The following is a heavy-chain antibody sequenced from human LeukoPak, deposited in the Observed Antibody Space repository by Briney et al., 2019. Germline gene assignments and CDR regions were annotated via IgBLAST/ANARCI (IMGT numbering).Heavy chain of an antibody. Sequence: SETLSLTCTVSGGSISSYYWSWIRQPPGKGLEWIGYIYCSGSTNYNPSLKSRVTISVDTSKNQFSLKLSSVTAADTAVYYCARWGPWGIDAFDIWGQGTMVTVSS. D-gene: IGHD6-13*01. CDR3: ARWGPWGIDAFDI. J-gene: IGHJ3*02. CDR1: GGSISSYY. V-gene: IGHV4-59*01. CDR2: IYCSGST.